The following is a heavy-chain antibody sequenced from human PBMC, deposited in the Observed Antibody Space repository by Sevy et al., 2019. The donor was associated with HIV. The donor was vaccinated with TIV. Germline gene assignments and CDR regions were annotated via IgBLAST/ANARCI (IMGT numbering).Heavy chain of an antibody. J-gene: IGHJ3*02. V-gene: IGHV3-21*01. CDR1: GFTFSSYS. Sequence: GGSLRLSCAASGFTFSSYSMNWVRQAPGKGLEWVSSISSSSSYIYYADSVKGRFTISRDNAKNSLYLQMNSLRAEDTAVYCCARDVYCSGGSCYGAFDIWGQGTMVTVSS. CDR3: ARDVYCSGGSCYGAFDI. CDR2: ISSSSSYI. D-gene: IGHD2-15*01.